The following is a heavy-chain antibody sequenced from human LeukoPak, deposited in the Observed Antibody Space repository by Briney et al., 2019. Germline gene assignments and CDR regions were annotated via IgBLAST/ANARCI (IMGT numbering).Heavy chain of an antibody. CDR2: INTDGSTT. J-gene: IGHJ4*02. CDR1: GFTFSSYW. D-gene: IGHD2-21*01. CDR3: ARYRMVSYYFDN. Sequence: PGGSLRLSCAASGFTFSSYWMHWVRQAPGKGLVWVSRINTDGSTTTYADSVKGRFTISRDNANNMVYLQMNSLRAEDTAVYYCARYRMVSYYFDNWGQGSLVTVSS. V-gene: IGHV3-74*01.